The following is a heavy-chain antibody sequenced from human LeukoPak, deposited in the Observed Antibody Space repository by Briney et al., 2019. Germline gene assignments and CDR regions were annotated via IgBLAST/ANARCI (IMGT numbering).Heavy chain of an antibody. CDR2: IYYSGST. V-gene: IGHV4-39*01. D-gene: IGHD2-21*02. CDR1: GGSISSSSYY. Sequence: SETLPLTCTVSGGSISSSSYYWGWIRQPPGKGLEWIGSIYYSGSTYYNPSLKGRVTISVDTSKNQFSLKLSSVTAADTAVYYCARGDPLDYWGQGTLVTVSS. CDR3: ARGDPLDY. J-gene: IGHJ4*02.